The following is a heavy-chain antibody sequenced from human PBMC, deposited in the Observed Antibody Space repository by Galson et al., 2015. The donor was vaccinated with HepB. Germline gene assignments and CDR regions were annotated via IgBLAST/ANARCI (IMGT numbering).Heavy chain of an antibody. CDR3: AKDRGSEWELYFDY. D-gene: IGHD1-26*01. CDR2: ISYDGSNK. J-gene: IGHJ4*02. Sequence: SLRLSCAASGFTFSSYGMHWVRQAPGKGLEWVAVISYDGSNKYYADSVKGRFTISRDNSKNTLYLQMNSLRAEDTAVYYSAKDRGSEWELYFDYWGQGTLVTVSS. V-gene: IGHV3-30*18. CDR1: GFTFSSYG.